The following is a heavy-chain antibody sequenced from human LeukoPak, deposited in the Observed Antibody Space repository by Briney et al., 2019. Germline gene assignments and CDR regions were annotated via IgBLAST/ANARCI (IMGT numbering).Heavy chain of an antibody. CDR3: ARVGRDCRDTRCTWSDWLHP. CDR1: GYTFTRFG. J-gene: IGHJ5*02. CDR2: ISGYNDNP. V-gene: IGHV1-18*01. D-gene: IGHD2-2*01. Sequence: GASVKVSCKASGYTFTRFGISWVRQAPGQGLEWMGWISGYNDNPHYAQSFQGRVTMTTDTSSSTAYMELRSLRSDDPAVYYCARVGRDCRDTRCTWSDWLHPWGQGTLVTVSS.